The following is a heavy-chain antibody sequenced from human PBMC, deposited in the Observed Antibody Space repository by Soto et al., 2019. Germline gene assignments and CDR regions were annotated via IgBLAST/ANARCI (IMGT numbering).Heavy chain of an antibody. J-gene: IGHJ5*02. CDR2: IYHSGTT. CDR1: GGSISSGSYY. CDR3: ARVRGNQMRGWFDP. Sequence: QVQLQESGPGLVKPSQTLSLTCTVSGGSISSGSYYWSCIRQHPGKGLEWIGYIYHSGTTYYNPSLKSRVTISVDTSKNQFSLKLTSVTAADTEVYYCARVRGNQMRGWFDPWGQGTLVTVSS. V-gene: IGHV4-31*03. D-gene: IGHD2-2*01.